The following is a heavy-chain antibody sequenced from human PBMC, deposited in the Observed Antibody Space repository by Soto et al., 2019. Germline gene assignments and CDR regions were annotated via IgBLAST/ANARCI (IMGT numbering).Heavy chain of an antibody. Sequence: PGGSLRLSCAASGFTFSSYDMNWVRQAPGKGLEWVSGISASGGSTHYADSVKGRFAISRDNSKNTLYLQMNSLRAEDTAVYYCTKEPTATVNCDYWGQGTLVTVS. CDR3: TKEPTATVNCDY. V-gene: IGHV3-23*01. CDR1: GFTFSSYD. J-gene: IGHJ4*02. D-gene: IGHD4-17*01. CDR2: ISASGGST.